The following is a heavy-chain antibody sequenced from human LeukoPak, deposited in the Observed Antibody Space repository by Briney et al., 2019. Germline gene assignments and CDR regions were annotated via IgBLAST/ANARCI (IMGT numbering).Heavy chain of an antibody. Sequence: ASVKVSCKASGYTFTGYYLHWVRQAPGQGLEWMGHINPNSGVTNYAQKFQGRVTMTRDTSISTAYMELRSLTSDDTAVYYCARVELATIEAWGQGTLVTVSS. V-gene: IGHV1-2*06. J-gene: IGHJ5*02. CDR2: INPNSGVT. CDR3: ARVELATIEA. CDR1: GYTFTGYY. D-gene: IGHD5-12*01.